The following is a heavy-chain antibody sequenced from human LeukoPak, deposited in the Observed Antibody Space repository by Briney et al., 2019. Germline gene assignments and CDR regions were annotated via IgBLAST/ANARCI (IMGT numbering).Heavy chain of an antibody. Sequence: GGSLRLSCAASRFTFSGYGMHWVRQAPGKGLEWVAFIRFDGTNKYYANSVKGRFTISRDNSKNTLYLQMNRLRAEDTAVYYCARDGTIYDYGDYDYYYMDVWGKGTTVTISS. V-gene: IGHV3-30*02. CDR1: RFTFSGYG. D-gene: IGHD4-17*01. CDR3: ARDGTIYDYGDYDYYYMDV. J-gene: IGHJ6*03. CDR2: IRFDGTNK.